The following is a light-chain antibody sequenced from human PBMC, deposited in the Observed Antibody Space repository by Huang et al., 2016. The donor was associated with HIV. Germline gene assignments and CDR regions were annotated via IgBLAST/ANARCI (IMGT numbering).Light chain of an antibody. CDR3: HQSSSVPPT. CDR2: FAS. V-gene: IGKV6-21*02. Sequence: ETVLTQSPDFQSVTPKEKVIITCRASQTIGSSLHWYQKKPNQSPKLLIKFASQSIEGVPSRFSGSGSGTDFTLTISSLEPEDAATYYCHQSSSVPPTFGPGATVDIK. CDR1: QTIGSS. J-gene: IGKJ3*01.